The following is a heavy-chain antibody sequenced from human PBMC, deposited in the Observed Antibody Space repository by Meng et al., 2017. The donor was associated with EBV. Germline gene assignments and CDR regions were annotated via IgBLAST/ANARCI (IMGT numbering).Heavy chain of an antibody. V-gene: IGHV1-18*01. D-gene: IGHD3-22*01. CDR1: GYTFTSYG. J-gene: IGHJ4*02. Sequence: QVSSVKAGAGVKNPGASVKVSCKASGYTFTSYGISWVRQGPGQGLEWMGWISAYNGNTNYAQKLQGRVTMTTDTSTSTAYMELRSLRSDDTAVYYCARDGRLYDTPSPFDYWGQGTLVTVSS. CDR2: ISAYNGNT. CDR3: ARDGRLYDTPSPFDY.